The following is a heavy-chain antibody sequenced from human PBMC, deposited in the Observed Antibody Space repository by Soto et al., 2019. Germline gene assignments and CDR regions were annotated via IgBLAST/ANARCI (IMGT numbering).Heavy chain of an antibody. CDR1: GFTFSDHY. Sequence: GGSLRLSCAASGFTFSDHYMDWVRQAPGKGLEWVGRTRNKANSYTTEYAASVKGRFTISRDDSKNSLYLQMNSLKTEDTAVYYCARGPGTFSDFWSGYPSLTVGMDVWGQGTTVTV. CDR3: ARGPGTFSDFWSGYPSLTVGMDV. J-gene: IGHJ6*02. V-gene: IGHV3-72*01. D-gene: IGHD3-3*01. CDR2: TRNKANSYTT.